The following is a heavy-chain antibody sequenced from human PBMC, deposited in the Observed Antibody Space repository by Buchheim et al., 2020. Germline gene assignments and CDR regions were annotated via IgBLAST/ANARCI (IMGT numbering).Heavy chain of an antibody. CDR2: IRSSGSTT. CDR3: AREYCSSTSCSYFDY. Sequence: EVQLVESGGGLVQPGGSLRLSCAASGFTFSSYEMNWVRQAPGKGLEWVSYIRSSGSTTYYADSVKGRFTISRDNAKNSLYLLMNSLRAEDTAFYYCAREYCSSTSCSYFDYWGQGTL. V-gene: IGHV3-48*03. J-gene: IGHJ4*02. D-gene: IGHD2-2*01. CDR1: GFTFSSYE.